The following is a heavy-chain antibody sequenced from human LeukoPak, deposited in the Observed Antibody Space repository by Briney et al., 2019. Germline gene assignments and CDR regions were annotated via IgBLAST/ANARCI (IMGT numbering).Heavy chain of an antibody. D-gene: IGHD6-19*01. CDR2: IYHSGST. Sequence: SQTLSLTCAVSGGSISSGGYSWSWIRQPPGKGLEWIGYIYHSGSTYYNPSLKSRVTISVDRSKNQFSLKLSSVTAADTAVYYCARGAVEGWYYFDYWGQGTLVTVSS. CDR3: ARGAVEGWYYFDY. CDR1: GGSISSGGYS. J-gene: IGHJ4*02. V-gene: IGHV4-30-2*01.